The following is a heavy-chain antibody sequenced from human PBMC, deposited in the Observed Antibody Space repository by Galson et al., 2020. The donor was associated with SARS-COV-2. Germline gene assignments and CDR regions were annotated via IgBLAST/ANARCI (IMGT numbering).Heavy chain of an antibody. Sequence: ETLSLTCTVTDGSISGYYWTWIRQPPGKGLEWIGSIFYTGNTDYNPSLKSRVTISVDTSKTQFSLRLTSVTAADTAVYYCAKVVSGWYDPWGQGTLVTVSS. CDR2: IFYTGNT. D-gene: IGHD2-15*01. J-gene: IGHJ5*02. V-gene: IGHV4-59*01. CDR1: DGSISGYY. CDR3: AKVVSGWYDP.